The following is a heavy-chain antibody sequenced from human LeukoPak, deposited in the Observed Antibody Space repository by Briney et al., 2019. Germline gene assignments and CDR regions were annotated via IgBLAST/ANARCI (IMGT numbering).Heavy chain of an antibody. Sequence: ASVKVSCKASGGTFNSYPIRWVRQAPGQGLEGMGRIISILGIANYAQKFQGRVTITADKSTSTAYMELSSLRSEDTAVYYCASARSGSPGSAFDIWGQGTMVTVSS. D-gene: IGHD1-26*01. CDR3: ASARSGSPGSAFDI. V-gene: IGHV1-69*02. CDR2: IISILGIA. J-gene: IGHJ3*02. CDR1: GGTFNSYP.